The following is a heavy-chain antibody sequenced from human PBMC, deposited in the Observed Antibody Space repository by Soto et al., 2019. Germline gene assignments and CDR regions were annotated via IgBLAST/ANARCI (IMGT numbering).Heavy chain of an antibody. D-gene: IGHD3-3*01. CDR3: AREDTNSWFDP. V-gene: IGHV4-34*01. CDR2: INHNGIT. Sequence: QVHLQQWGEGLLKPSETLSLTCAVSGASFIDYYWSWVRQPPGKGLEWIGEINHNGITNYNPSLKSRVTISLDTSKNHFSLKLSSVTAADTAMYYCAREDTNSWFDPWGQGTLVTVSS. J-gene: IGHJ5*02. CDR1: GASFIDYY.